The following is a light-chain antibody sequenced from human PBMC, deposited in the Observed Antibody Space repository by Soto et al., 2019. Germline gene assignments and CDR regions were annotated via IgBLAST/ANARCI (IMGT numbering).Light chain of an antibody. J-gene: IGLJ2*01. Sequence: NFMLTQPHSVSESPGKTVTISCTRSSGSIASNYVQWYQQRPGSVLTTVIYEGNQRPSGVPDRFSGSTDGSSNSASLTISGLQTEDEADYYCQSYDSSTVVFGGETKLTVL. V-gene: IGLV6-57*04. CDR3: QSYDSSTVV. CDR2: EGN. CDR1: SGSIASNY.